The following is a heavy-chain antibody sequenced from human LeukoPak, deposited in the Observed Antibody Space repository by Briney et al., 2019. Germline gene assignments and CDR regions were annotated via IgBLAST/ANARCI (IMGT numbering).Heavy chain of an antibody. CDR1: GFTFDDYA. J-gene: IGHJ4*02. CDR3: AKNRRRGYFGSGSNFDY. D-gene: IGHD3-10*01. CDR2: ISWNSGSI. Sequence: GRSLRLSCAASGFTFDDYAMHWVRQAPGKGLEWVSGISWNSGSIAYADSVRGRFTISRDNAKNSLYLQMNSLRAEDMAFYYCAKNRRRGYFGSGSNFDYWGQGTLVTVSS. V-gene: IGHV3-9*03.